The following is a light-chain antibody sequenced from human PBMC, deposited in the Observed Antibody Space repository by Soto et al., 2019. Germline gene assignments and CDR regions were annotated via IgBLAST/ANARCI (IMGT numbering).Light chain of an antibody. Sequence: DIQMTQSPSSLSASVGDRVAITCRASQTITLYLNWYQLEPGNPPKLLIYGANTLQSGVPSRFSAGGSGTDFTLTINNLQPEDFAAYYCQQTYSPPFTFGQGTKLQIK. CDR2: GAN. V-gene: IGKV1-39*01. CDR3: QQTYSPPFT. J-gene: IGKJ2*01. CDR1: QTITLY.